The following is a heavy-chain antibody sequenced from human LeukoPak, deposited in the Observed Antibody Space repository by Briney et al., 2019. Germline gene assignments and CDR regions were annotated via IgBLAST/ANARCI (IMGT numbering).Heavy chain of an antibody. D-gene: IGHD6-13*01. CDR3: ARDQDSSSWYVFSYYYYMDV. V-gene: IGHV1-18*04. J-gene: IGHJ6*03. CDR1: GYTFIGYC. Sequence: ASVKVSCKASGYTFIGYCMQWVRQAPGQGLEWMGWISAYNGNTNYAQKLQGRVTMTTDTSTSTAYMELRSLRSDDTAVYYCARDQDSSSWYVFSYYYYMDVWGKGTTVTVSS. CDR2: ISAYNGNT.